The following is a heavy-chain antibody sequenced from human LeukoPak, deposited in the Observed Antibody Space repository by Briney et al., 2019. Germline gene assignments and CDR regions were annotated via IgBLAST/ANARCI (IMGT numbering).Heavy chain of an antibody. V-gene: IGHV1-46*01. D-gene: IGHD1-26*01. Sequence: ASVRVACKTSGFSITDYFMHWVRQAPGQGLEWTGMINPSDGFTRQAQKFEGRVTITSDTSTSTVYMEMSSLTSEDTAVYYCARAVGQDFDYWGQGTLVTVSS. CDR2: INPSDGFT. J-gene: IGHJ4*02. CDR1: GFSITDYF. CDR3: ARAVGQDFDY.